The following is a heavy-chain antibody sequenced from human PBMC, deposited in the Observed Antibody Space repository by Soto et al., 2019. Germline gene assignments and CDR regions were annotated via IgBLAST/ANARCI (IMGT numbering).Heavy chain of an antibody. CDR3: ARGHGYSTNLHGEPEYHYHGMDV. Sequence: PSETLSLTCAVSGGSISSGGYSRSWIRQPPGKGLEWIGYIYHSGSTYYNPSLKSRVTISVDRSKNQFSLKLSSVTAADTAVYYCARGHGYSTNLHGEPEYHYHGMDVWGQGTTVTVSS. CDR1: GGSISSGGYS. D-gene: IGHD6-13*01. CDR2: IYHSGST. V-gene: IGHV4-30-2*01. J-gene: IGHJ6*02.